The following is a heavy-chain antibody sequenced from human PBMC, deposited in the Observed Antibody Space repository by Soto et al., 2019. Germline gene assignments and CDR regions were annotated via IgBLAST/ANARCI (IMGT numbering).Heavy chain of an antibody. CDR1: GFIFENFG. V-gene: IGHV3-23*01. CDR2: ISGSGFKK. D-gene: IGHD1-26*01. Sequence: GGSLRLSCAASGFIFENFGMSWVRQAPGKGLEWISSISGSGFKKYYADSVKGRFTISRDNSKSTVYLELNNLSAEDTVVYHCAKNQGVELVPLATVDWFDPWGQGSVVTVSS. J-gene: IGHJ5*02. CDR3: AKNQGVELVPLATVDWFDP.